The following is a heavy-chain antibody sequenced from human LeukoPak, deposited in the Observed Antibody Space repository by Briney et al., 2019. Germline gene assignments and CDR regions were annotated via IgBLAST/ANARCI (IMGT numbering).Heavy chain of an antibody. V-gene: IGHV4-4*07. CDR3: ARVSHVVFAFDI. Sequence: XEWIGRIYTSGSTNYNPSLKSRVTMSVDTSKNQFSLRLSSVTAADTAVYYCARVSHVVFAFDIWGQGTMVTVSS. D-gene: IGHD2-8*02. CDR2: IYTSGST. J-gene: IGHJ3*02.